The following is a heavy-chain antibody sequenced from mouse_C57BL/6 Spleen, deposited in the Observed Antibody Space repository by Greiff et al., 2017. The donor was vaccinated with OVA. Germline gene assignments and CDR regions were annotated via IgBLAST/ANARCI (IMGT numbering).Heavy chain of an antibody. CDR3: TTYYGNYDWYFDV. J-gene: IGHJ1*03. Sequence: VQLQQSVAELVRPGASVKLSCTASGFNIKNTYMHWVKQRPEKGLEWIGRIDPANGNTKYAPKFQGKSTITADSSSNTAYLQRSSLTSEDAAIYYCTTYYGNYDWYFDVWGTGTTVTVSS. V-gene: IGHV14-3*01. CDR2: IDPANGNT. D-gene: IGHD2-10*01. CDR1: GFNIKNTY.